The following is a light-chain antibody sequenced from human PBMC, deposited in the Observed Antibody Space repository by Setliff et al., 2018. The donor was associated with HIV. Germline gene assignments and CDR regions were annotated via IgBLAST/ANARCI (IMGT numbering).Light chain of an antibody. CDR1: SSDIGRYNL. J-gene: IGLJ1*01. V-gene: IGLV2-23*01. CDR2: QAT. Sequence: QSALTQPASVSGSPGQPITISCTGTSSDIGRYNLVSWYQQYPGKAPKLMIYQATKRPSGVSNRFSGSKSGNTSSLPISGLQAEDEADYYFCSNTGSNTYVFGSGTKVTVL. CDR3: CSNTGSNTYV.